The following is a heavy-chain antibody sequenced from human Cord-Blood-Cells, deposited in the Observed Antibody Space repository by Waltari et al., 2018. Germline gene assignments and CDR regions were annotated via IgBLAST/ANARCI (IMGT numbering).Heavy chain of an antibody. J-gene: IGHJ4*02. V-gene: IGHV1-2*04. CDR1: GYTFTGYY. CDR3: ARSGYCSSTSCYSDY. CDR2: INPNRGGT. D-gene: IGHD2-2*01. Sequence: QVQLVQSGAEVKKPGASVKVSCKASGYTFTGYYMHWVRQAPGQGLEWMGWINPNRGGTNYAQKVQGWVTMTRDTSISTAYMELSRLRSDDTAVYYCARSGYCSSTSCYSDYWGQGTLVTVSS.